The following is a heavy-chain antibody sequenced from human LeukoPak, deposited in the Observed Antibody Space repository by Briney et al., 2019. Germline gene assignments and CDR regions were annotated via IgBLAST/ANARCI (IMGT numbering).Heavy chain of an antibody. D-gene: IGHD3-10*01. V-gene: IGHV3-23*01. J-gene: IGHJ4*02. Sequence: GGSLRLSCAASRFTFSNYDMSWVRQAPGKGLEWVSGISGSGSSTYYADSVKGRFTISRDNSKNTLYLQMNSLRAEDTAVYHCAKDPTFYNYWGQGTLATVSS. CDR2: ISGSGSST. CDR3: AKDPTFYNY. CDR1: RFTFSNYD.